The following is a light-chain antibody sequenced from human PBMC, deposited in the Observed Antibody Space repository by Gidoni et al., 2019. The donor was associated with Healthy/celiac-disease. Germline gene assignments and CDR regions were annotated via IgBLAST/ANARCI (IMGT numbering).Light chain of an antibody. CDR1: QRVSSY. J-gene: IGKJ4*01. Sequence: EIGLTQSPATLSLSPGERATLSCRARQRVSSYLAWYQQKHGQAPRLLIYDASNRATGIPARFSGSGSGTDFTLTISSLEPEDFAVYYCQQRSNWPLTFGGGTKVEIK. CDR3: QQRSNWPLT. V-gene: IGKV3-11*01. CDR2: DAS.